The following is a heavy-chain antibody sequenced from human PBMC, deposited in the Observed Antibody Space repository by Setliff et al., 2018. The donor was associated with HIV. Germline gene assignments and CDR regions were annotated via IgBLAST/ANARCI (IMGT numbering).Heavy chain of an antibody. CDR3: ARGGGRVVRGLIGMYYFDY. V-gene: IGHV4-61*02. Sequence: PSETLSLTCTVSGGSIRNEDYFWSWIRQPAGKGLEWIGRFYTSGSTNYNPPFKSRVTISEGTSENQFSLKLTSVTAADTAIYYCARGGGRVVRGLIGMYYFDYWGQGILVTAPQ. J-gene: IGHJ4*02. CDR1: GGSIRNEDYF. D-gene: IGHD3-10*01. CDR2: FYTSGST.